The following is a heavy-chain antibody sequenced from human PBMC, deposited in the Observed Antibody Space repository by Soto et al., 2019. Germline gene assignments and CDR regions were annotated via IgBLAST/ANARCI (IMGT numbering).Heavy chain of an antibody. CDR3: ARDAVPGYGDYHLDY. Sequence: QVQLVQSGAEVKKPGSSVKVSCKASGGTFSSYAISWVRQAPGQGLEWMGGIIPIFGTAKYAQKVQGRVTXPXAXSSXTAYMELSSLRSEDTAVYYCARDAVPGYGDYHLDYWGQGTLVTVSS. D-gene: IGHD4-17*01. V-gene: IGHV1-69*05. J-gene: IGHJ4*02. CDR2: IIPIFGTA. CDR1: GGTFSSYA.